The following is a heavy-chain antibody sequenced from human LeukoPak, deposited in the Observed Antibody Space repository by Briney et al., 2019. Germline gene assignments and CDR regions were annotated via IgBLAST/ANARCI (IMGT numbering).Heavy chain of an antibody. D-gene: IGHD1/OR15-1a*01. CDR3: AKALGHNYFDY. CDR2: MSGNGGGT. CDR1: GFTFSSYA. J-gene: IGHJ4*02. Sequence: GGSLRLSCAASGFTFSSYAMSWVRQAPRKGLEWVSGMSGNGGGTFYADSVKGRFTISRDNSKNTLYLQMNSLRAEDTAVYYCAKALGHNYFDYWGQGALVTVSS. V-gene: IGHV3-23*01.